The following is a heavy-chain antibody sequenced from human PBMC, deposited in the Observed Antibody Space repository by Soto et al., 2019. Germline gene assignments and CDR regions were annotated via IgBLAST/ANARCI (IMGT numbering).Heavy chain of an antibody. Sequence: TSETLSLTCRVSGDYIVSGGSYWSWISQRPGKGLEWIGYIYYTGSSYYNPSLKSRLTLSLDTSNNQFSLQLRSVTAADTAVYYCARERQLGPSSGRLDFWGLGTLVTVSS. CDR1: GDYIVSGGSY. V-gene: IGHV4-31*03. CDR2: IYYTGSS. CDR3: ARERQLGPSSGRLDF. D-gene: IGHD6-6*01. J-gene: IGHJ4*02.